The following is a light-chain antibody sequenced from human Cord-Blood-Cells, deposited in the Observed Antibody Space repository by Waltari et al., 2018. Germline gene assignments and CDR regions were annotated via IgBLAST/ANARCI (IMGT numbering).Light chain of an antibody. CDR3: QQYYSYLRT. CDR2: AAS. J-gene: IGKJ1*01. V-gene: IGKV1-8*01. CDR1: QGISSY. Sequence: AIRMTQSPSSFSASTGDRVTITCRAGQGISSYLAWYQQKPGKAPKLLIYAASTLQSGVPSRFSGSGSGTDFTLTISCLQSEDFATYYCQQYYSYLRTFGQGTKVEIK.